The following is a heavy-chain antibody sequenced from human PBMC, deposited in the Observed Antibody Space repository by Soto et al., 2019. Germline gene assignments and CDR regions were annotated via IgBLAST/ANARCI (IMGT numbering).Heavy chain of an antibody. D-gene: IGHD5-12*01. CDR1: GGSISSYY. CDR2: IYYSGST. V-gene: IGHV4-59*01. Sequence: SETLSLTCTVSGGSISSYYWSWIRQPPGKGLEWIGYIYYSGSTNYNPSLKSRVTISVDTSKNQFSLKLSSVTAADTAVYYCARVRGGYDYVYDYWGQGTLVPVS. J-gene: IGHJ4*02. CDR3: ARVRGGYDYVYDY.